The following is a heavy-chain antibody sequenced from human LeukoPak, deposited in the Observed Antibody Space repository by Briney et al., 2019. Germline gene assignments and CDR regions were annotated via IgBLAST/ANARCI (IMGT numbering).Heavy chain of an antibody. J-gene: IGHJ4*02. CDR3: ARDHRMTTVTTLHY. D-gene: IGHD4-17*01. Sequence: SVKVSCKASGGTFSSYAISWVRQAPGQGLEWMGRIIPIFGPANYAQKCQGRVTITTDESTSTAYMELSSLRSEDTAVYYCARDHRMTTVTTLHYWGQGTLVTVSS. V-gene: IGHV1-69*05. CDR2: IIPIFGPA. CDR1: GGTFSSYA.